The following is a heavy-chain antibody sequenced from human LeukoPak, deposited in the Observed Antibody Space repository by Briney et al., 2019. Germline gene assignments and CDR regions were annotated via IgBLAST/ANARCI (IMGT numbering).Heavy chain of an antibody. V-gene: IGHV4-34*12. CDR2: VIHSGST. J-gene: IGHJ3*02. Sequence: SETLSLTCAVSGGSFSDYYWTWIRQTPGKGLEWIGEVIHSGSTNYNPSLKSRVTISVDTSKNQFSLKLSSVTAADTAVYYCARESRSYYYDSSGYYYVGHAFDIWGQGTMVTVPS. D-gene: IGHD3-22*01. CDR3: ARESRSYYYDSSGYYYVGHAFDI. CDR1: GGSFSDYY.